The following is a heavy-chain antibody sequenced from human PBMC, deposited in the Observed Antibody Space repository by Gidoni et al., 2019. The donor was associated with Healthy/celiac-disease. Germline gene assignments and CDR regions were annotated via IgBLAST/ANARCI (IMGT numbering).Heavy chain of an antibody. D-gene: IGHD6-19*01. Sequence: QLQLQESGPGLVKPSETLPLTCPVSGGSISSSRSYWGWIRQPPGKGLEWIGSIYYSGSTYYNPSLKSRVTISVDTSKNQFSLKLSSVTAADTAVYYCARLSIGAVAPIGGYYFDYWGQGTLVTVSS. J-gene: IGHJ4*02. CDR1: GGSISSSRSY. CDR2: IYYSGST. V-gene: IGHV4-39*01. CDR3: ARLSIGAVAPIGGYYFDY.